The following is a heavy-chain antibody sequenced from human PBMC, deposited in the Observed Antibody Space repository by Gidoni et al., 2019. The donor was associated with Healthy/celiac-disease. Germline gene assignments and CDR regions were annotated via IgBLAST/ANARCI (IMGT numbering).Heavy chain of an antibody. V-gene: IGHV3-21*01. CDR3: VGTMVAAATPFVFGP. CDR2: ISSSSSYI. CDR1: GFTFSSYS. Sequence: EVQLVESGGGLVKPGGSLRLSCAASGFTFSSYSMNWVRQAPGKGLEWVSSISSSSSYIYYADSVKGRFTISRDNAKNSLYLQMNSLRAEDTAVYYCVGTMVAAATPFVFGPWGQGTLVTVSS. D-gene: IGHD2-15*01. J-gene: IGHJ5*02.